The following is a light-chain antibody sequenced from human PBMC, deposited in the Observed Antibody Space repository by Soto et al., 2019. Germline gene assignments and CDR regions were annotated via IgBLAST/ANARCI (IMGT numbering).Light chain of an antibody. CDR2: EVS. J-gene: IGKJ4*01. V-gene: IGKV3-11*01. CDR3: QQHINWPLT. CDR1: QTVSSS. Sequence: EIVLTQSPATLSLSPGERATLSCRASQTVSSSLAWYQQKPGQAPRLLIYEVSNRATGIPARFSGSGSGADFTLTICSLEPGDFALYYCQQHINWPLTFGGGNKV.